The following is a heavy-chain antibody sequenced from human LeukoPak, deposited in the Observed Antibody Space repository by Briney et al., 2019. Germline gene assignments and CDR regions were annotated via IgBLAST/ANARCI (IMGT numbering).Heavy chain of an antibody. CDR1: GFTVSTNY. D-gene: IGHD4-17*01. CDR2: IYSGGTT. Sequence: PGGSLRLSCAASGFTVSTNYMTWVRQAPGKGLEWVSVIYSGGTTYYADSVKGRFTISRDNSKNTLYLKMNSLRAEDTAVYYCARDTGFRRYDYWGQGTLVTVSS. V-gene: IGHV3-53*01. CDR3: ARDTGFRRYDY. J-gene: IGHJ4*02.